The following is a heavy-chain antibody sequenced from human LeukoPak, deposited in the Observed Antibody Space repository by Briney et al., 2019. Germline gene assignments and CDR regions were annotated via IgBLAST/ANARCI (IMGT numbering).Heavy chain of an antibody. D-gene: IGHD2-2*01. V-gene: IGHV3-64D*06. J-gene: IGHJ3*01. CDR2: ISSDGGGT. CDR3: VKDFSFCTTTSCYGGGHPAFDV. Sequence: GGSLRLSCSASGFTFNSYSMQWVRQAPGKGLEYVSAISSDGGGTYYADSAKGRFTISRDNSKNTVDLKMSSLRVEDTAVYYCVKDFSFCTTTSCYGGGHPAFDVWGQGTTVTVSS. CDR1: GFTFNSYS.